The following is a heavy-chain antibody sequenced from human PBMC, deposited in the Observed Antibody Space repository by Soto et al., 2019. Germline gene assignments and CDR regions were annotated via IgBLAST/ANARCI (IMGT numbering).Heavy chain of an antibody. D-gene: IGHD3-16*01. CDR3: ARTGWPQSSYYFDY. CDR2: INEDGSEK. Sequence: GGSLRLSCTASGFSFSLFWMSWVRQTPGKGLEWVANINEDGSEKFFADSVKGRFTISRDNAKNSLSLQMNSLTADDTAVYYCARTGWPQSSYYFDYWGQGTLVTVSS. J-gene: IGHJ4*02. CDR1: GFSFSLFW. V-gene: IGHV3-7*03.